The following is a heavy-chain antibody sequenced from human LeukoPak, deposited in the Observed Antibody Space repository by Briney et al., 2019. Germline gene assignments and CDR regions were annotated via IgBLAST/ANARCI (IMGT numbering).Heavy chain of an antibody. Sequence: GGSLRLSCAASGFTFSSYSMNWVRQAPGKGLEWVSSISSSSSYIYYADSVKGRFTISRDNAKNSLYLQMNSPRAEDTAVYYCASSTAVGGYYFDYWGQGTLVTVSS. D-gene: IGHD3-16*01. CDR2: ISSSSSYI. CDR3: ASSTAVGGYYFDY. CDR1: GFTFSSYS. V-gene: IGHV3-21*01. J-gene: IGHJ4*02.